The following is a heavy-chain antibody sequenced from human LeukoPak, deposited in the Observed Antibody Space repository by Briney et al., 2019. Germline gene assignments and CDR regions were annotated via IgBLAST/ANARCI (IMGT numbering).Heavy chain of an antibody. D-gene: IGHD3-16*01. CDR2: IYYSGST. CDR1: GGSISSSSYY. Sequence: SETLSLTCTVSGGSISSSSYYWSWIRQPPGKGLEWIGYIYYSGSTNYNPSLKSRVTISVDTSKNQFSLKLSSVTAADTAVYYCARGIRPGEFDYWGQGTLVTVSS. V-gene: IGHV4-61*01. J-gene: IGHJ4*02. CDR3: ARGIRPGEFDY.